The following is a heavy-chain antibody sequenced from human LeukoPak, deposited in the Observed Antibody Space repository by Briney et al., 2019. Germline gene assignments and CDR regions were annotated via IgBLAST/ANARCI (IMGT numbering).Heavy chain of an antibody. V-gene: IGHV3-33*01. J-gene: IGHJ6*02. CDR1: GFTFSSYG. D-gene: IGHD3-3*01. CDR2: IWYDGGNK. Sequence: PGRSLRLSCAASGFTFSSYGMHWVRQAPGKGLEWVAVIWYDGGNKYYADSVKGRFTISRDNSKNTLYLQMNSLRAEDTAVYYCAREPYYDFWSGYYTGLYYYYGMDVWGQGTTVTVSS. CDR3: AREPYYDFWSGYYTGLYYYYGMDV.